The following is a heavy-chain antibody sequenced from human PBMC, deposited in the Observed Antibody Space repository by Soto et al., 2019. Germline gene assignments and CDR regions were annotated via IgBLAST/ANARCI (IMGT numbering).Heavy chain of an antibody. J-gene: IGHJ4*02. CDR1: GYTFTSYG. CDR3: ARGTRITMVRGVMWFDY. Sequence: ASVKVSCKASGYTFTSYGISWVRQAPGQGLEWMGWISAYNGNTNYAQKLQGRVTMTTDTSTSTAYMELRSLRSDDTAVYYCARGTRITMVRGVMWFDYWGQGALVTVSS. CDR2: ISAYNGNT. V-gene: IGHV1-18*01. D-gene: IGHD3-10*01.